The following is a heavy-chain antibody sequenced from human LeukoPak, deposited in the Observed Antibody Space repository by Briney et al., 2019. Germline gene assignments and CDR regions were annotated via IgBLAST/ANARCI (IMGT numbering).Heavy chain of an antibody. Sequence: GGSLRLSCAASGFTFTNYGMHWVRQAPGKGLEWVAGISYDGSNKYSEDSVRGRFTISRDKSKNTLYLQMNSLRTEDTAVYYCAKAMSDGDYGYYYGMDVWGQGTTVTVSS. CDR2: ISYDGSNK. V-gene: IGHV3-30*18. D-gene: IGHD4-17*01. J-gene: IGHJ6*02. CDR3: AKAMSDGDYGYYYGMDV. CDR1: GFTFTNYG.